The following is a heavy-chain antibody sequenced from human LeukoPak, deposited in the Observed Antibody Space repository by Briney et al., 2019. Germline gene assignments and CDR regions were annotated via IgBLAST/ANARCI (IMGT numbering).Heavy chain of an antibody. D-gene: IGHD3-3*01. CDR1: GGSISSSSYY. J-gene: IGHJ4*02. V-gene: IGHV4-39*01. CDR2: IYYSGST. Sequence: SETLSLTCTVSGGSISSSSYYWGWIRQPPGRGLEWIESIYYSGSTYYNPSLKSRVTISVDPAKNQFSLKLSSVTAADTAVYYCARPVYDFWSGYYDGDDYWGQGTLVTVSS. CDR3: ARPVYDFWSGYYDGDDY.